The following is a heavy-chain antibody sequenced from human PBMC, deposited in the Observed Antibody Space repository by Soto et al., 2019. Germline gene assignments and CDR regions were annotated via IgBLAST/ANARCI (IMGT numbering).Heavy chain of an antibody. CDR3: XXXXXXXXY. CDR2: IYNSGGS. CDR1: GAXXXXXXXX. V-gene: IGHV4-30-4*01. J-gene: IGHJ4*02. Sequence: QVQLQESGPGLVKPSQTLSLTCSVSGAXXXXXXXXXXXXXXAPGKGLEWIGYIYNSGGSYYNPSLKGRLTISIDTSKNQXXXXXXXXXXXXXXXXXXXXXXXXXXYWGRGTLVTVSS.